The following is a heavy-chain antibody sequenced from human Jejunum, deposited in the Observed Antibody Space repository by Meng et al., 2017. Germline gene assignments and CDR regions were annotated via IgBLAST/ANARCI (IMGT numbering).Heavy chain of an antibody. CDR3: DADLPGGYDLRAQIDS. Sequence: GGSLRLSCAASGFTFKDAWMTWVRQAPGRGLEWIARVRAGGVTKEDAASVKGRFSISREDSERRVFLQMHSLTIEDTGMYYCDADLPGGYDLRAQIDSWGQGTLVTVFS. CDR2: VRAGGVTK. V-gene: IGHV3-15*05. J-gene: IGHJ4*02. CDR1: GFTFKDAW. D-gene: IGHD5-12*01.